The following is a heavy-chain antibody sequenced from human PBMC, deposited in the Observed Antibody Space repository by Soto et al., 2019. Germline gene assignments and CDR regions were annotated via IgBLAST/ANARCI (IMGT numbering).Heavy chain of an antibody. V-gene: IGHV4-34*01. CDR3: AREVDAFDI. CDR2: INHSGST. J-gene: IGHJ3*02. CDR1: GGSFSGYY. Sequence: SETLSLTCAVYGGSFSGYYWSWIRQPPGKGLEWIGEINHSGSTNYNPSLKSRVTISVDTSKNQFSLKLSSVTAADTAVYYCAREVDAFDIWGQGTMVTVSS.